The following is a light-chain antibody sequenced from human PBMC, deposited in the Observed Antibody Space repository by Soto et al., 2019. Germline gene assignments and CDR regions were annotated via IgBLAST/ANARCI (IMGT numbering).Light chain of an antibody. V-gene: IGKV3-15*01. CDR2: GAS. CDR1: QSVSSN. J-gene: IGKJ4*01. CDR3: QQHNNWPPLT. Sequence: EIVLTQSPATLSVSPGERATLSCRASQSVSSNLAWYQQKPGQAPRLLIYGASTRATGIPARFSGSGSGTEFTLTISSLQSEDFAVYHCQQHNNWPPLTFGGGTKVEIK.